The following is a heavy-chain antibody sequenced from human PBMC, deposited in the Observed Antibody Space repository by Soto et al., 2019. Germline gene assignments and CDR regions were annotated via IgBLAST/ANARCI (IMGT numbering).Heavy chain of an antibody. CDR2: INAYNGNT. Sequence: ASVKVSCKASGYTFTSYGISWVRQAPGQGLEWMGWINAYNGNTNYAQKLQGRVTITTDTSASTAYMELSSLRSDDTAVYYCAREGQAPYYYYGMDVWGQGTAVTVSS. J-gene: IGHJ6*02. CDR1: GYTFTSYG. CDR3: AREGQAPYYYYGMDV. V-gene: IGHV1-18*01.